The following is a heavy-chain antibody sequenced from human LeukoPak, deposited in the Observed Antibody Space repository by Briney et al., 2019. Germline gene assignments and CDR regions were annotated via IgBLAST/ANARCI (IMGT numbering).Heavy chain of an antibody. J-gene: IGHJ5*02. CDR2: IHYSGRT. CDR3: ARVQIVSPTIRSDP. CDR1: GDSINNHQ. V-gene: IGHV4-59*11. D-gene: IGHD2-2*02. Sequence: SETLSLTCTVSGDSINNHQWSWIRQPPGKGLVWIGYIHYSGRTNYHPSLKSRVTISIDTSKNQFSLNMNSVTSMDTAVYYCARVQIVSPTIRSDPWGQGTLVAVSS.